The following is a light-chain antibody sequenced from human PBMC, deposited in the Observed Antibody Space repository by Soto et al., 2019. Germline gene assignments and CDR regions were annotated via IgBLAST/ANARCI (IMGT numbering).Light chain of an antibody. CDR1: QSVSSTH. V-gene: IGKV3-20*01. CDR2: GAS. Sequence: EIVLTQSPGTLSLSPGERATLSCRAGQSVSSTHLAWYQQKPGQGPRLLIYGASNRATAIPDRFSGRRSGTDFALTISSLEPEDFAVYYCHHYATSPPYTFGQGTNLEIK. CDR3: HHYATSPPYT. J-gene: IGKJ2*01.